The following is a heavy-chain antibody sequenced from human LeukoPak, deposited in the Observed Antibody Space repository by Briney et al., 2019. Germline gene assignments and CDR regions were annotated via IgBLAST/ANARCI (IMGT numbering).Heavy chain of an antibody. Sequence: GGSLRLSCAASGFTFSSYAMSWVRQAPGKGLEWVSAISGSGGSTYYADSVKGRFTISRDNSKNTLYLQMNSLRAEDTAVYYCAIVKVSQWLVFFDYWGQGTQVTVSS. CDR3: AIVKVSQWLVFFDY. CDR2: ISGSGGST. V-gene: IGHV3-23*01. D-gene: IGHD6-19*01. J-gene: IGHJ4*02. CDR1: GFTFSSYA.